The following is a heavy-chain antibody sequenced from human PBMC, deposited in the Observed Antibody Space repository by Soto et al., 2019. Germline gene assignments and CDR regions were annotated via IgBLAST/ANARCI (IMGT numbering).Heavy chain of an antibody. J-gene: IGHJ4*02. CDR2: INHSGST. D-gene: IGHD3-22*01. V-gene: IGHV4-34*01. CDR3: ARQGGYYQYYFDY. Sequence: QVQLQQWGAGLLKPSETLSLTCAVYGGSFSGYYWSWIRQPPGKGLEWIGEINHSGSTNYNPSLKSRVTISVDTSKNQFSLKLSSVTAADTAVYYCARQGGYYQYYFDYWGQGTLFTVSA. CDR1: GGSFSGYY.